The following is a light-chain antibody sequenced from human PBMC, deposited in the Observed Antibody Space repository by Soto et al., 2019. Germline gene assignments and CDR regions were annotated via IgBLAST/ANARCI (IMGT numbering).Light chain of an antibody. CDR3: QQRSNSWT. V-gene: IGKV3-11*01. J-gene: IGKJ1*01. CDR2: DAS. CDR1: QSVSSY. Sequence: EIVLTQSPATLSLSPGERATLSCRASQSVSSYLAWYQQKPGQAPRLLIYDASNRATGIPARFSGSGSGTDFTLTISSLEPEDVAVYYCQQRSNSWTFGQGTKVEIK.